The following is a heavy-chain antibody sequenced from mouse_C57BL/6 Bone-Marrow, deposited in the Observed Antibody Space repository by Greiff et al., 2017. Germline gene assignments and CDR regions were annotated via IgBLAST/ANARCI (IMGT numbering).Heavy chain of an antibody. J-gene: IGHJ2*01. CDR3: AREGAQAPYYFDY. CDR2: IDPSDSYT. D-gene: IGHD3-2*02. Sequence: QVQLQQPGAELVMPGASVKLSCKASGYTFTSYWMHWVKQRPGQGLKWIGEIDPSDSYTNYNQKFKGKSTLTVDKSSSTAYMQLSSLTSEDSAVYYCAREGAQAPYYFDYWGQGTTLTVSS. CDR1: GYTFTSYW. V-gene: IGHV1-69*01.